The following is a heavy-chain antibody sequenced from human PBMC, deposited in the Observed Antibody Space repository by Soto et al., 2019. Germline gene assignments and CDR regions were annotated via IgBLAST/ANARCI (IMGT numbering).Heavy chain of an antibody. CDR1: GGSISSSSYY. Sequence: SETPSLTCTVSGGSISSSSYYWGWIRQPPGKGLEWIGSIYYSGSTYYNPSLKSRVTISVDTSKNQFSLKLSSVTAADTAVYYCAGLFGVVRFDYWGQGTLVTVSS. V-gene: IGHV4-39*05. CDR2: IYYSGST. CDR3: AGLFGVVRFDY. D-gene: IGHD3-3*01. J-gene: IGHJ4*02.